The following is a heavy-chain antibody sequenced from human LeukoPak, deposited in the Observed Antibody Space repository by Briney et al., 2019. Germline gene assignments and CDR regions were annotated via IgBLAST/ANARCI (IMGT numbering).Heavy chain of an antibody. V-gene: IGHV3-20*04. CDR3: ARAIYYSNLWYYYYYMDV. Sequence: GGSLRLSCAASGFTFDDYGMSWVRHAPGQGLQWVSGINWNGGSTGYADSVKGRFTISRDNAKNSLYLQMNSLRAEDTALYYCARAIYYSNLWYYYYYMDVWGKGTTVTVSS. D-gene: IGHD4-11*01. CDR2: INWNGGST. CDR1: GFTFDDYG. J-gene: IGHJ6*03.